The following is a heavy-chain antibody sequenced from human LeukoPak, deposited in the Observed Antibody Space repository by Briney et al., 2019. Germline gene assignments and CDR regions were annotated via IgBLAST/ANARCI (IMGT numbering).Heavy chain of an antibody. V-gene: IGHV3-21*01. J-gene: IGHJ4*02. Sequence: GGSLRLSCAASGFTLSSYSMNWVRQAAGKGLEWVSSISSGSSYIYYADSVEGRFTISRDNAKNSLYLQMNSLRAEDTAVYYCARDGLYYYDSSGYFDYWGQGTLVTVSS. CDR1: GFTLSSYS. D-gene: IGHD3-22*01. CDR2: ISSGSSYI. CDR3: ARDGLYYYDSSGYFDY.